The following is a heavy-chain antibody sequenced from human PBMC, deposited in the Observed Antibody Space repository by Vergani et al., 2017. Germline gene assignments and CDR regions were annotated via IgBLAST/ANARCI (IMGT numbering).Heavy chain of an antibody. J-gene: IGHJ5*02. CDR1: GGSMSGYY. Sequence: QVRLQESGPGLVKPSETLSLTCSVSGGSMSGYYWSWIRQPPGKELEWIGYMYHSGSTNYNPSLETRVTISGDTSKNQFSLKLNSVTAADTAVYYCGRVADFYGLGSRLHDLWGQGILVTVSS. D-gene: IGHD3-10*01. CDR3: GRVADFYGLGSRLHDL. CDR2: MYHSGST. V-gene: IGHV4-59*01.